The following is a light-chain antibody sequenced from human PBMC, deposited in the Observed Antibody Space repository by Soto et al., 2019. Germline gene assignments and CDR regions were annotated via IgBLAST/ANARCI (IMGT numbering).Light chain of an antibody. V-gene: IGLV1-44*01. Sequence: QAVVTQPPSASGTPGQRVTISCSGSSSNIGSRLLSWYQQLPGTAPQLLIYNNKQRPSGVPDRFSASKSGTSASLAISGLQSEDEADYYCATWDDSLNGPVFGGGTKVTVL. CDR3: ATWDDSLNGPV. CDR1: SSNIGSRL. J-gene: IGLJ3*02. CDR2: NNK.